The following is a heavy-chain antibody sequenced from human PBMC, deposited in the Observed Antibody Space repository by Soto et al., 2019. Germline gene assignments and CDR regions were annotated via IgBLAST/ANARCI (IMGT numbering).Heavy chain of an antibody. Sequence: PSETLSLTCTVSGGSISSYYWSWIRQPPGKGLEWIGYIYYSGSTYYNPSLKSRVTISVDTSKNQFSLKLSSVTAADTAVYYCARDLTGYDSSGYGMDVWGQGTTVTVSS. D-gene: IGHD3-22*01. CDR1: GGSISSYY. CDR2: IYYSGST. J-gene: IGHJ6*02. V-gene: IGHV4-59*12. CDR3: ARDLTGYDSSGYGMDV.